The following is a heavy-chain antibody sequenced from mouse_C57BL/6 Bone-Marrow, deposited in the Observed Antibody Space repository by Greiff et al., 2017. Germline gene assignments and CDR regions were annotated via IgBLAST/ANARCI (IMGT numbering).Heavy chain of an antibody. CDR2: FNPYNDNT. D-gene: IGHD2-4*01. CDR3: GRGRGLRYVDY. Sequence: QVQLKESGAELVKPGASVKLSCTASGYTFTTYPIAWMKQNPGKSLEWIGNFNPYNDNTKYNEKFKGKATLTVEKTSSTVYLELSRLTSDDAAVCSCGRGRGLRYVDYWGQGKTPTVTS. J-gene: IGHJ2*01. CDR1: GYTFTTYP. V-gene: IGHV1-47*01.